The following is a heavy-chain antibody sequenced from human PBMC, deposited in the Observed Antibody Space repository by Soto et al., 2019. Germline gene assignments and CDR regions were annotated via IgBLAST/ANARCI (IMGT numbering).Heavy chain of an antibody. Sequence: EVQLLESGGGLVQPGGSLRLSCAASGFTFSSYAMSWVRQAPGKGLEWVSTIIGSGVSTYYADSVRGRFTISRDNSKSTLYLQMNSLRAEDTAVSYCAKYLRDILTSDYWGQGTLVTVSS. CDR1: GFTFSSYA. D-gene: IGHD3-9*01. CDR2: IIGSGVST. J-gene: IGHJ4*02. CDR3: AKYLRDILTSDY. V-gene: IGHV3-23*01.